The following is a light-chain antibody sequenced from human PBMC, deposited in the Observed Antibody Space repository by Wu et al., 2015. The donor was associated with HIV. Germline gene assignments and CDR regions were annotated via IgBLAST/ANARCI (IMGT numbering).Light chain of an antibody. CDR2: GAS. CDR3: QQYGSSPGT. V-gene: IGKV3-20*01. Sequence: EVVLTQSPGTLSLSPGERATLSCRASQSVTSNYLAWYQQKLGQAPRLLIYGASRRATGIQDRFSGSGSGTDFTLTISRLEPGDFAVYYCQQYGSSPGTFGQGTKVEIK. J-gene: IGKJ1*01. CDR1: QSVTSNY.